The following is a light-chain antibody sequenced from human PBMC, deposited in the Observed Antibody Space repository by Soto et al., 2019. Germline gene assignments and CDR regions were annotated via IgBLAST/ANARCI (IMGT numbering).Light chain of an antibody. V-gene: IGKV3-15*01. Sequence: EIVLTQSPGTLSLSPWERATLSCRASRIISSSSLAWYQQKPGQAPRLLIYGASTRATGIPARFSGSGSGTEFTLTISSLQSEDFAVYYCQQYNNWPPITFGQGTRLEIK. CDR2: GAS. J-gene: IGKJ5*01. CDR1: RIISSS. CDR3: QQYNNWPPIT.